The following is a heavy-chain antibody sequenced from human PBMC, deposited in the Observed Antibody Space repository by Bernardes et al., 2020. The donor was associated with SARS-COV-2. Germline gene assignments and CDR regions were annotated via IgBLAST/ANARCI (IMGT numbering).Heavy chain of an antibody. Sequence: ASVKVSCKASGYTFTSYGISWVRQAPGQGLEWMGWISAYNGNTNYAQKLQGRVTMTTDTSTSTAYMELRSLRSDDTAVYYCLLTDDYIWGSYRYIGIDYWGQGTLVTVSS. CDR3: LLTDDYIWGSYRYIGIDY. V-gene: IGHV1-18*01. CDR2: ISAYNGNT. D-gene: IGHD3-16*02. J-gene: IGHJ4*02. CDR1: GYTFTSYG.